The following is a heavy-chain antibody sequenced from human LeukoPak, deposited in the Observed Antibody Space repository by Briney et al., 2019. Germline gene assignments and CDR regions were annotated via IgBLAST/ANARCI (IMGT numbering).Heavy chain of an antibody. V-gene: IGHV3-21*01. CDR1: GFTFSSYS. CDR2: IGSRSTYT. J-gene: IGHJ3*02. D-gene: IGHD1-7*01. Sequence: GGSLRLSCAASGFTFSSYSMNWVRQAPGKGLEWVSSIGSRSTYTYSADSVKGRFTISRDSAKNSLYLQMNSLRAGDTAVYYCARGGLNFDAFDIWGQGTMVTVSS. CDR3: ARGGLNFDAFDI.